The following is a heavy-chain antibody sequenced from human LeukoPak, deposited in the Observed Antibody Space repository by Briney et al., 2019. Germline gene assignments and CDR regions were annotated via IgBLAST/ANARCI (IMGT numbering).Heavy chain of an antibody. D-gene: IGHD3-22*01. J-gene: IGHJ6*02. CDR1: GASIRSGDYY. Sequence: SETLSLTCTVSGASIRSGDYYWSWIRQPPGKGLEWIGYIYYSGSTNYNPSLKSRVTISVDTSKNQFSLKLSSVTAADTAVYYCARSGRYYYDSSGYYFYYYYGMDVWGQGTTVTVSS. V-gene: IGHV4-61*08. CDR3: ARSGRYYYDSSGYYFYYYYGMDV. CDR2: IYYSGST.